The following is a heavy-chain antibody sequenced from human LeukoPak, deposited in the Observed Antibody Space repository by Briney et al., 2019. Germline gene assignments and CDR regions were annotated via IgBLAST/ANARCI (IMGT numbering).Heavy chain of an antibody. CDR1: GDSITNYF. D-gene: IGHD2-15*01. Sequence: PSETLSLTCTVSGDSITNYFWSWIRQPPGKGLEWIGDIYYTGNTNYKPSLKSRVIMSVDTSTNQCSLRLRSVTAADTAVYYCARGRVAYSAYYFDYGGRGTLVTVSS. J-gene: IGHJ4*02. CDR2: IYYTGNT. CDR3: ARGRVAYSAYYFDY. V-gene: IGHV4-59*01.